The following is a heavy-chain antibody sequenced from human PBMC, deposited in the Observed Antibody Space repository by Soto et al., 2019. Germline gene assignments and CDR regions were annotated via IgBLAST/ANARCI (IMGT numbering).Heavy chain of an antibody. Sequence: EVQLVESGGGLVQPGGSLRLSCAASGFTFSSYSMNWVRQAPGKGLEWVSYISSSSSTIYYADSVKGRFTISRDNAKNSLYLQMNSLRAEDTAVYYCARDSLSYYDSSGYRFDYWGQGTLVTVSS. V-gene: IGHV3-48*01. CDR3: ARDSLSYYDSSGYRFDY. D-gene: IGHD3-22*01. CDR1: GFTFSSYS. J-gene: IGHJ4*02. CDR2: ISSSSSTI.